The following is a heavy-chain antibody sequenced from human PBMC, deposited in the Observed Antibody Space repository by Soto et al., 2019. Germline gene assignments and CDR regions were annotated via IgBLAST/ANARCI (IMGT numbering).Heavy chain of an antibody. J-gene: IGHJ4*02. V-gene: IGHV1-69*12. Sequence: QVQLVQSGAEVKKPGSSVKVSCKASGGTFSSYAISWVRQAPGQGLEWMGGIIPIFGTANYAQKFQGSVTITADESTSTAYMELSSLRSEDTAVYYCARDRDTAMVYYFDYWGQGTLVTVSS. CDR2: IIPIFGTA. D-gene: IGHD5-18*01. CDR3: ARDRDTAMVYYFDY. CDR1: GGTFSSYA.